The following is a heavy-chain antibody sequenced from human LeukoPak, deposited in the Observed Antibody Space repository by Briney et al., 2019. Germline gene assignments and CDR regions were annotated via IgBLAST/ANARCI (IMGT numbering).Heavy chain of an antibody. J-gene: IGHJ4*02. V-gene: IGHV3-21*01. CDR3: ASTGSYEGYYFDY. Sequence: GGSLRLSCAASGFTFSSYSMNWVRQAPGKGLEWVSSISSSSSYIYYADSVKGRFTISRDNAKNSLYLQMNSLRAEDTAVYYCASTGSYEGYYFDYWGQGTLVTVSS. CDR1: GFTFSSYS. D-gene: IGHD1-26*01. CDR2: ISSSSSYI.